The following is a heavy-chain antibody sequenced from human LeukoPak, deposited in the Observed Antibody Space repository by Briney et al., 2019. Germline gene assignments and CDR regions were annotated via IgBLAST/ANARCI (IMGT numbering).Heavy chain of an antibody. V-gene: IGHV1-2*02. CDR1: GYTFTGYY. CDR3: ARVLRYFDWLSDPFDY. D-gene: IGHD3-9*01. CDR2: INPNSGGT. J-gene: IGHJ4*02. Sequence: GASVKVSCKASGYTFTGYYMHWVRQAPGQGLEWMGWINPNSGGTNYAQKFQGRVTMTRDTSISTAYMELSRLRSDDTAVYYCARVLRYFDWLSDPFDYWGQGTLVTVSS.